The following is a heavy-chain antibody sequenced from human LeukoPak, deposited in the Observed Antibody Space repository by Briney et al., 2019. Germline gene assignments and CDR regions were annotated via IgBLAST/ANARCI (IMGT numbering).Heavy chain of an antibody. D-gene: IGHD2-15*01. J-gene: IGHJ4*02. CDR2: IKQDGSEK. CDR3: AREVGICSGGSCYSRFDF. V-gene: IGHV3-7*01. CDR1: GFTFSTYW. Sequence: GGSLRLSCAASGFTFSTYWMNRVRQAPGKGLEWVANIKQDGSEKYYVDSVRGRFTISRDNAKNSLYLQMDSLRAEDTAVYYCAREVGICSGGSCYSRFDFWGQGTLVTVSS.